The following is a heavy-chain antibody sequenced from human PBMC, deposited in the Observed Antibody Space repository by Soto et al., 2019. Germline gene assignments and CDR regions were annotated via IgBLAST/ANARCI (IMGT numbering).Heavy chain of an antibody. CDR2: INAGNGNT. CDR1: GYTFTSYA. V-gene: IGHV1-3*01. CDR3: ARSGYCSSTSCYELWFDP. Sequence: EASVKVSCKASGYTFTSYAMHWVRQAPGQSLEWMGWINAGNGNTKYSQKFQGRVTITRDTSASTAYMELSSLRSEDTAVYYCARSGYCSSTSCYELWFDPWGQGTLVTVS. J-gene: IGHJ5*02. D-gene: IGHD2-2*01.